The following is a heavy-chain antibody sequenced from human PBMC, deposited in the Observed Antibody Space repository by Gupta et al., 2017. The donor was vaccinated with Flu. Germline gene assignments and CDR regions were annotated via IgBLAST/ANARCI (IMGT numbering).Heavy chain of an antibody. Sequence: QVQLVESGGGVVQPGRSLRLSCSASGFTFRSYFMYWVRQTPGKGLEWVAVISYDGSNEYWADSVKGRFTISRDNSKNTVFLLMNSLRPEDTAVYYCARARSAGSPPSYSFDYWGQGTLVTVSS. J-gene: IGHJ4*02. V-gene: IGHV3-30-3*01. CDR2: ISYDGSNE. CDR3: ARARSAGSPPSYSFDY. CDR1: GFTFRSYF. D-gene: IGHD2-15*01.